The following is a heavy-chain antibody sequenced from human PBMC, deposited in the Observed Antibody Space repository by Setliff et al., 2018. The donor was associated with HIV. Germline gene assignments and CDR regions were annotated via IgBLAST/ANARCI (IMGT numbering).Heavy chain of an antibody. J-gene: IGHJ6*03. Sequence: PGESLKISCEASGYIFTDYWIGWVRQMPGKGLEWMGIIYPGDSDTRYSPSFQGQVTFSADKSISAVYLQWDSLKASDSAIYYCARAPRSPLRWRDNLLSSSSFFMDVWGKGTMVTVSS. CDR2: IYPGDSDT. D-gene: IGHD2-21*01. CDR1: GYIFTDYW. CDR3: ARAPRSPLRWRDNLLSSSSFFMDV. V-gene: IGHV5-51*01.